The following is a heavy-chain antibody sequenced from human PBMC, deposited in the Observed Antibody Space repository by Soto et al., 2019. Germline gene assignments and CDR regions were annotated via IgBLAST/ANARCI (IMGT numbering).Heavy chain of an antibody. CDR2: ISYDGSNK. CDR1: GFTFSSYA. Sequence: PGGSLRLSCAASGFTFSSYAVHWVRQAPGKGLEWVAVISYDGSNKYYADSVKGRFTISRDNSKNTLYLQMNSLRAEDTAVYYCARGGHIVVVPAAYGWWFDPWGQGTLVTVSS. CDR3: ARGGHIVVVPAAYGWWFDP. D-gene: IGHD2-2*01. J-gene: IGHJ5*02. V-gene: IGHV3-30-3*01.